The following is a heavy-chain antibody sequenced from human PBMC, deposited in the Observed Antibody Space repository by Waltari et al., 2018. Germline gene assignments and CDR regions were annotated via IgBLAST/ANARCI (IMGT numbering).Heavy chain of an antibody. D-gene: IGHD6-6*01. CDR2: INHSGST. Sequence: QVQLQQWGAGLLKPSETLSLTCAVYGGSFSGYYWSWIRQPPGKGLEWLGEINHSGSTNYNPSPKRRVTISVDTSKNQFSLKLSSVTAADTAVYYCARGLAARRYYYMDVWGKGTTVTISS. CDR3: ARGLAARRYYYMDV. V-gene: IGHV4-34*01. CDR1: GGSFSGYY. J-gene: IGHJ6*03.